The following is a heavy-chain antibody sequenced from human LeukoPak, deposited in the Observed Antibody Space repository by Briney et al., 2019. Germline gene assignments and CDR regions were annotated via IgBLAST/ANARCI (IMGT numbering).Heavy chain of an antibody. J-gene: IGHJ4*02. V-gene: IGHV3-30-3*01. CDR1: GFTYSSYA. Sequence: GGSLRLSCAASGFTYSSYAMHWVRQAPGKGLEWVAVISYDGSNKYYADSVKGRFTISRDNSKNTLYLQMNSLRAEDTAVYYCAKDRQWLVPSNFDYWGQGTLVTVFS. CDR2: ISYDGSNK. D-gene: IGHD6-19*01. CDR3: AKDRQWLVPSNFDY.